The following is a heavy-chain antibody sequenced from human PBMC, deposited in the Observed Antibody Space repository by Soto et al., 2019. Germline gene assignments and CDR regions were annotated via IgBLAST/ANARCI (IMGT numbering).Heavy chain of an antibody. Sequence: SETLSLTCAVYGGSFSGYYWSWIRQPPGKGLEWIGEINHSGSTNYNPSLKSRVTISVDTSKNQFSLKLSSVTAADTAVYYCSTLAARSSYYYYGMDVWGQGTTVTVSS. CDR2: INHSGST. CDR3: STLAARSSYYYYGMDV. D-gene: IGHD6-6*01. J-gene: IGHJ6*02. CDR1: GGSFSGYY. V-gene: IGHV4-34*01.